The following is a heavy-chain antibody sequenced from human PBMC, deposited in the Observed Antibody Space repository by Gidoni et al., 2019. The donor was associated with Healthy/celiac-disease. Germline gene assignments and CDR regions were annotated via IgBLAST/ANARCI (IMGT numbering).Heavy chain of an antibody. CDR2: ISYAGSNI. J-gene: IGHJ5*02. D-gene: IGHD6-13*01. CDR1: SSYA. V-gene: IGHV3-30-3*01. Sequence: SSYAMHWFRQAPGKGLEWVAVISYAGSNIYYADSGKGRFTISRDNSKNTLYLQINSLRAEDTAVYHRARDNPGYSSSWYEYTTYNGFDHWGQGTLVTVSS. CDR3: ARDNPGYSSSWYEYTTYNGFDH.